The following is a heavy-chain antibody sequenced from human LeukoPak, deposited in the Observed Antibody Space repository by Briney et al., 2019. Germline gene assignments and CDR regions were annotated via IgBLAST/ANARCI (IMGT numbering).Heavy chain of an antibody. CDR2: ISTTDDT. D-gene: IGHD1-26*01. Sequence: PGGSLRLSCAASGFTFSTYDMHWVRQATGKGLEWVSAISTTDDTYYPGSVKGRFTISREKAKSALYLQMNSLRAEDTAVYYCARGRSGSYFDSWGQGTLVAVSS. CDR3: ARGRSGSYFDS. CDR1: GFTFSTYD. J-gene: IGHJ4*02. V-gene: IGHV3-13*04.